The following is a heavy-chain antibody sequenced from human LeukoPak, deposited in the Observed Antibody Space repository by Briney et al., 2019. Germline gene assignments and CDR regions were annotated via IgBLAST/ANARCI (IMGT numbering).Heavy chain of an antibody. CDR1: GFTFSSYS. D-gene: IGHD6-13*01. CDR3: ARSGTAAGTGFDY. J-gene: IGHJ4*02. Sequence: GGSLRLSCAASGFTFSSYSMNWVRQAPGKGLEGVSSISSSSSYIYYADSVKGRFTISRDNAKNSLYLQMNSLRAEDTAVYYCARSGTAAGTGFDYWGQGTLVTVSS. V-gene: IGHV3-21*01. CDR2: ISSSSSYI.